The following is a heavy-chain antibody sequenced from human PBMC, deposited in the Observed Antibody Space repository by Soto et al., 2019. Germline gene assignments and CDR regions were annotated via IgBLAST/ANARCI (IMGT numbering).Heavy chain of an antibody. CDR3: ASMVRGVIATHAESY. CDR2: MNPNSGNT. J-gene: IGHJ4*02. CDR1: GYTFTSYE. D-gene: IGHD3-10*01. V-gene: IGHV1-8*01. Sequence: QVQLVQSGAEVKKPGASVKVSCKASGYTFTSYEINWVRQATGQGLEWMGWMNPNSGNTGYAQKFQGRVTMTRNTSISTAYMELSSLRSEDTAVYYCASMVRGVIATHAESYWGQGTLVTVSS.